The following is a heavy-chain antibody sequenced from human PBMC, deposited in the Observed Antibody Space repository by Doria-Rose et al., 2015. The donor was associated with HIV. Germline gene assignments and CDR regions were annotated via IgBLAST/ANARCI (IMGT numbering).Heavy chain of an antibody. J-gene: IGHJ4*02. CDR1: GVSLSSPGMG. D-gene: IGHD6-13*01. Sequence: SGPVLVKPTETLTLTCTVSGVSLSSPGMGVSWIRQPPGKALEWLANIFSDDERSHKTSLKCRLTISRGTSKSQVVLTITDMDPVDTATYYCARIKSSRWYHKYYFDFWGQGTLVIVSA. V-gene: IGHV2-26*01. CDR3: ARIKSSRWYHKYYFDF. CDR2: IFSDDER.